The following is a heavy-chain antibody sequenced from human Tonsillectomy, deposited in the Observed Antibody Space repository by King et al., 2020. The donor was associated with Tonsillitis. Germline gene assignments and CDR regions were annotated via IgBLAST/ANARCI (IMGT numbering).Heavy chain of an antibody. Sequence: VQLQQWGAGLLKPSETLSLTCAVYGGSFSGYYWSWIRQPPGKGLEWIGEINHSGSTNYNPSLKSRVTISVDTSKNQFSLKLISVTAADTAVYYCARSSGYFDYWGQGTLVTVSS. J-gene: IGHJ4*02. V-gene: IGHV4-34*01. CDR2: INHSGST. CDR3: ARSSGYFDY. CDR1: GGSFSGYY.